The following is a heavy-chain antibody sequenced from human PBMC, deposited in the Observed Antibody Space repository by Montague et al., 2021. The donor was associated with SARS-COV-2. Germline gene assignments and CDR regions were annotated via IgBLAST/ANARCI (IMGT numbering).Heavy chain of an antibody. Sequence: SLRLSCAASGFTFDDYVMYWVRQPPGKGLEWVSLISGDGGKTYYADSVKGRFTTSRDNGKNSLYLQMNSPGTEDTALYHCAKGTYFYDSSGYYPESHYSYFDGMDVWGQGTTVTVSS. J-gene: IGHJ6*02. V-gene: IGHV3-43*02. CDR2: ISGDGGKT. CDR3: AKGTYFYDSSGYYPESHYSYFDGMDV. CDR1: GFTFDDYV. D-gene: IGHD3-22*01.